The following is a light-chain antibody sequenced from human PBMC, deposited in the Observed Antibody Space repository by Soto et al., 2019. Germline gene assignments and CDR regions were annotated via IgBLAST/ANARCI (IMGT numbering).Light chain of an antibody. V-gene: IGLV1-40*01. CDR1: SPNIGAGYD. CDR3: QSYDSSLSGLYV. CDR2: GNS. Sequence: VLTQPPSVSGAPGQRVTISCTGSSPNIGAGYDVHWYQQLPGTAPKLLIYGNSNRPSGVPDRFSGSKSGTSASLAITGLQAEDEADYYCQSYDSSLSGLYVFGTGTKLTVL. J-gene: IGLJ1*01.